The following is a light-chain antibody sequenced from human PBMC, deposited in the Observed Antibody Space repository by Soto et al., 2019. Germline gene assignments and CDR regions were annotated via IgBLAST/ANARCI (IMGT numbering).Light chain of an antibody. CDR3: QQYDNLPIT. Sequence: DIQMTQSPSSPSASVGDRVTITCQASQDISNYLNWYQQKPGKAPKLLIYDASNLETGVSSRFSGSGSGTDFTFTISSLQPEDIATYYCQQYDNLPITFGQGTRLEIK. J-gene: IGKJ5*01. CDR1: QDISNY. CDR2: DAS. V-gene: IGKV1-33*01.